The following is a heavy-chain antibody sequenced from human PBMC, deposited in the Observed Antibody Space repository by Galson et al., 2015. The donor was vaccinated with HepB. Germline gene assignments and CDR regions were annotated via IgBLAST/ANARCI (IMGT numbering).Heavy chain of an antibody. CDR1: GYPFTAYF. CDR3: TRDRNPPSAPFDY. Sequence: SVKVSCKASGYPFTAYFIHWVRQAPGQGLQWMGWIDPKSGGANYAQNFQVRVTMTRDTSISTAYLALSSLRSDDTAVYYCTRDRNPPSAPFDYWGQGTLVTVSS. J-gene: IGHJ4*02. CDR2: IDPKSGGA. V-gene: IGHV1-2*02. D-gene: IGHD2-2*01.